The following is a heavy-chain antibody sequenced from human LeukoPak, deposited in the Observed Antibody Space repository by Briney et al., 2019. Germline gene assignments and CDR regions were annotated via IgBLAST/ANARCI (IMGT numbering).Heavy chain of an antibody. CDR1: GFTFSSYG. CDR3: AKERHIVATEGGYFDY. D-gene: IGHD5-12*01. CDR2: ISYDGSNK. V-gene: IGHV3-30*18. J-gene: IGHJ4*02. Sequence: GGSLRLSCAASGFTFSSYGMHWVRQAPGKGLEWVAVISYDGSNKYYADSVKGRFTISRDNSKNTLYLQMNSLRAEDTAVCYCAKERHIVATEGGYFDYWGQGTLVTVSS.